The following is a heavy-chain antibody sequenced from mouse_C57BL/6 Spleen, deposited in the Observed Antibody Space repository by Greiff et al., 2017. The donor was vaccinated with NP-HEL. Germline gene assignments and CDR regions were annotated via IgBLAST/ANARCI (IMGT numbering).Heavy chain of an antibody. V-gene: IGHV1-52*01. CDR2: IDPSDSET. J-gene: IGHJ2*01. Sequence: QVQLQQPGAELVRPGSSVKLSCKASGYTFTSYWMHWVKQRPIQGLEWIGNIDPSDSETHYNQKFKDKATLTVDKSSSTAYMQLSSLTSEDSAVYYCAREETTVVATRGFFDYWGQGTTLTVSS. D-gene: IGHD1-1*01. CDR1: GYTFTSYW. CDR3: AREETTVVATRGFFDY.